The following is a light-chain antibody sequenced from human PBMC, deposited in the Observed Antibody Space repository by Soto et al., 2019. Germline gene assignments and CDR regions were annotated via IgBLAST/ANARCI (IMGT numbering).Light chain of an antibody. J-gene: IGKJ1*01. CDR3: QQYDSSPWT. Sequence: EIVLTQSPGTLSLSPGERATLSCRASQSVSSNYLAWYQQKPGQAPRLLIYGASSRATGIPARFSGSGSGTDFTLTISRLEPEDFAVYYCQQYDSSPWTFGQGTKVEIK. V-gene: IGKV3-20*01. CDR1: QSVSSNY. CDR2: GAS.